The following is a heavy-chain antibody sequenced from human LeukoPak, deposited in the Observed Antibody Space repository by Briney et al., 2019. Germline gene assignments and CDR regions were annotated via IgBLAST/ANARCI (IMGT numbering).Heavy chain of an antibody. CDR2: ISYDGSNK. J-gene: IGHJ4*02. Sequence: GGSLRLSCAASGFTFSSYSMNWVRQAPGKGLEWVAVISYDGSNKYYADSVKGRFTISRDNSKNTLYLQMNSLRAEDTAVYYCAESPYGSGGTLDYWGQGTLVTVSS. D-gene: IGHD3-10*01. V-gene: IGHV3-30*18. CDR1: GFTFSSYS. CDR3: AESPYGSGGTLDY.